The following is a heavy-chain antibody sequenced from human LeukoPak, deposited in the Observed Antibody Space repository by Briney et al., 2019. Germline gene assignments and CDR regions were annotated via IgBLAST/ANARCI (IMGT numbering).Heavy chain of an antibody. V-gene: IGHV1-69*06. CDR2: ILPIFNTS. CDR1: GGTFSSYA. J-gene: IGHJ3*02. CDR3: ARARLLGPTGVAAFDI. D-gene: IGHD2-8*02. Sequence: LVMVSCKASGGTFSSYAVTWVRQAPGHGLEWMGGILPIFNTSNYAQKLQGRVTITADKSTSTVYMELSTLRSEDTAVYYCARARLLGPTGVAAFDIWGQGTMVTVSS.